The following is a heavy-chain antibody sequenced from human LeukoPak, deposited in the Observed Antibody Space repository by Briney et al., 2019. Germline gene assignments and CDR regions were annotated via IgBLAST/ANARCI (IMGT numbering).Heavy chain of an antibody. CDR2: INPNSGGT. Sequence: ASVKVSCKASGYTFTGYYMHWVRQAPGQGLERMGWINPNSGGTNYAQKFQGRVTMTRDTSISTAYMELSRLRSDDTAVYYCAREDSYGYYFDYWGQGTLVTVSS. CDR3: AREDSYGYYFDY. D-gene: IGHD5-18*01. CDR1: GYTFTGYY. V-gene: IGHV1-2*02. J-gene: IGHJ4*02.